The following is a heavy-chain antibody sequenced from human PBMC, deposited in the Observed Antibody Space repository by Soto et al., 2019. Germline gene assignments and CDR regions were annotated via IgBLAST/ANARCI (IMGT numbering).Heavy chain of an antibody. CDR3: ACLTPASSGDAI. V-gene: IGHV1-2*02. J-gene: IGHJ3*02. D-gene: IGHD5-12*01. CDR1: GYTFIAYY. CDR2: INPNSGGT. Sequence: ASVKVSWKASGYTFIAYYMHWVRQAPGQGLEWVGWINPNSGGTNYAQKFQGRVTMTRDTSITTAYMELSSLTSDDTALYYCACLTPASSGDAIWGQGTMVTVSS.